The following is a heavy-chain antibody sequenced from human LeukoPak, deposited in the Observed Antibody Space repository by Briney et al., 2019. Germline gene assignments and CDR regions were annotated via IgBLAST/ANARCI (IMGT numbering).Heavy chain of an antibody. CDR1: GYTFTSYY. CDR3: ARQYYHDSSGYYFAPDY. D-gene: IGHD3-22*01. J-gene: IGHJ4*02. Sequence: ASVKVYCKASGYTFTSYYMHWVRQAPGQGLEWMGIINPSGGSTSYAQKFQGRVTMTRDTSTSTVYMELSSLRSEDTAVYYCARQYYHDSSGYYFAPDYWGQGTLVTVSS. CDR2: INPSGGST. V-gene: IGHV1-46*01.